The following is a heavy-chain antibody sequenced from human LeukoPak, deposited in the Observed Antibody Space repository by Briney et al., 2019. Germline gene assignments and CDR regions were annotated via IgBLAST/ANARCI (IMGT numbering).Heavy chain of an antibody. Sequence: GGSLRLSCAASGFTFSSYAMSWVRQAPGKGLEWVSAIRGSGGSTYYADSVKGRFTISRDNSKNTLYLQMNSLRAEDTAVYYCAEEGGLRRITIFGVVPRSYFDYWGQGTLVTVSS. D-gene: IGHD3-3*01. J-gene: IGHJ4*02. CDR2: IRGSGGST. CDR3: AEEGGLRRITIFGVVPRSYFDY. V-gene: IGHV3-23*01. CDR1: GFTFSSYA.